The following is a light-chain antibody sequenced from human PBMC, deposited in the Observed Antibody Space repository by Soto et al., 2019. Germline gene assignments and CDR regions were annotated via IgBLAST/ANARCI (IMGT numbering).Light chain of an antibody. J-gene: IGKJ1*01. CDR2: AAS. Sequence: DIQITQSPSTLCASVVDRVTITCRASQSISGWLAWYQQKPGKAPKVLIYAASTLQSGVPSRFSGSGSGTLFTLTISSLQPEDVATYYCQKYNGAPWTFGRGTKVDIK. CDR1: QSISGW. CDR3: QKYNGAPWT. V-gene: IGKV1-27*01.